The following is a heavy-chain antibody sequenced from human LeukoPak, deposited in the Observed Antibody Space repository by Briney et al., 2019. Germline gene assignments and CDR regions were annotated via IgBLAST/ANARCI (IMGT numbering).Heavy chain of an antibody. CDR1: GYTFTSYG. CDR2: INPNSGGT. V-gene: IGHV1-2*02. CDR3: ARLAIVVVPAAMRDLYFDY. J-gene: IGHJ4*02. D-gene: IGHD2-2*03. Sequence: ASVKVSCKVSGYTFTSYGISWVRQAPGQGLEWMGWINPNSGGTNYAQKFQGRVTMTRDTSISTAYMELSRLRSDDTAVYYCARLAIVVVPAAMRDLYFDYWGQGTLVTVSS.